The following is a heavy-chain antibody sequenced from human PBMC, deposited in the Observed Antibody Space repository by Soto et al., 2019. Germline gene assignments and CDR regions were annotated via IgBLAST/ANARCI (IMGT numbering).Heavy chain of an antibody. Sequence: ASVKVSCKASGYTFTSYAMHWVRQAPGQGLEWMGWINAGNGNTKYSQKFQGRVTITRDTSASTAYMELSSLRSEDTAVYYCAREGGSYSGFYGMDVWGQGTTVTVSS. CDR2: INAGNGNT. D-gene: IGHD1-26*01. CDR3: AREGGSYSGFYGMDV. J-gene: IGHJ6*02. CDR1: GYTFTSYA. V-gene: IGHV1-3*01.